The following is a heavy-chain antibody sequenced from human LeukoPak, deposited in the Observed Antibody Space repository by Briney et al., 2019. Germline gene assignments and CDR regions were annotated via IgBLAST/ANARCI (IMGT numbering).Heavy chain of an antibody. CDR2: ISHDGSSE. D-gene: IGHD3-3*01. Sequence: GGSLRLSCAASGFTFSNYAMHWVRQAPGKGLEWVALISHDGSSEYYGDSMKGRFTISRDNSRNTFYLQMNSLRAEDTAVYYCASRFEWLSSFDYWGQGTLVTDSS. V-gene: IGHV3-30*03. CDR1: GFTFSNYA. J-gene: IGHJ4*02. CDR3: ASRFEWLSSFDY.